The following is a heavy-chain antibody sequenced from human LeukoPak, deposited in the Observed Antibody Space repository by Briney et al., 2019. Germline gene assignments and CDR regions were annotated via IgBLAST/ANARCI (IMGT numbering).Heavy chain of an antibody. D-gene: IGHD5-18*01. J-gene: IGHJ6*02. CDR1: RFTFSNYA. Sequence: GRFLRLSCAASRFTFSNYAMHWARQAPGKGLEWVAVISYDGSNKYYADSVKGRFTISRDNSKNTLYLQMNSLRAEDTAVYYCARPHGYSYGYRVHYYGMDVWGQGTTVTVSS. CDR2: ISYDGSNK. V-gene: IGHV3-30-3*01. CDR3: ARPHGYSYGYRVHYYGMDV.